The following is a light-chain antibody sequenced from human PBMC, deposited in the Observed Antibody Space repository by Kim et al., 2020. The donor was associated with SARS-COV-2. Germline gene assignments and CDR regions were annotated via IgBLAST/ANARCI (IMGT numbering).Light chain of an antibody. Sequence: ASVRDRVTISCRASQAINNNLAWFRQDPGKAPKSLIYGASTLQNGVPSRFSAGGSGTDFTLTITSLQPEDFATYYCQQYDSYPITFGQGTRLEIK. CDR1: QAINNN. CDR3: QQYDSYPIT. V-gene: IGKV1-16*01. J-gene: IGKJ5*01. CDR2: GAS.